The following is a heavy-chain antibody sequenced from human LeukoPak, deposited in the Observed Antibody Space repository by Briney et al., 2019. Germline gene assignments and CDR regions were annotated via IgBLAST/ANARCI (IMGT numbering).Heavy chain of an antibody. CDR2: IKSETDGGTT. Sequence: GGSLRLSCAASGLTFRNAWMSWVRQAPGKGLEWVGRIKSETDGGTTDYAAPVKGRFTISRDDSKNMLCLQMNSLKTEDTAVYYCTTDPGDYEIYWGQGTLVTVSS. CDR3: TTDPGDYEIY. D-gene: IGHD4-17*01. J-gene: IGHJ4*02. V-gene: IGHV3-15*01. CDR1: GLTFRNAW.